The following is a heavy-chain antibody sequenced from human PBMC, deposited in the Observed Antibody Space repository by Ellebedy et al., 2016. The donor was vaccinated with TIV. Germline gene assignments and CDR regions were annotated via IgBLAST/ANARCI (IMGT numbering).Heavy chain of an antibody. D-gene: IGHD5-18*01. CDR3: GTPMVGDFSYYYMDV. J-gene: IGHJ6*03. V-gene: IGHV1-8*01. Sequence: ASVKVSXXASGYTFTSYDIHWVRQAPGQGLEWMGWVNPNSGYTGYAQMFQGRVTMTRNTSINTAYMELRSLRSDDTAVYYCGTPMVGDFSYYYMDVWGKGITVTVSS. CDR1: GYTFTSYD. CDR2: VNPNSGYT.